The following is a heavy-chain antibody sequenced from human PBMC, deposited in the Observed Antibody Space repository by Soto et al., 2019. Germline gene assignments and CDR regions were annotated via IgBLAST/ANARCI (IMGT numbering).Heavy chain of an antibody. CDR3: ARDTFRDGYNSYDAFDI. CDR1: GYTFTSYY. V-gene: IGHV1-46*01. Sequence: ASVKVSCKASGYTFTSYYMHWVRQAPGQGLEWMGIINPSGGSTSYAQKFQGRVTMTRDTSTSTVYMELSSLRSEDMAVYYCARDTFRDGYNSYDAFDIWGQGTMVTVSS. CDR2: INPSGGST. D-gene: IGHD5-12*01. J-gene: IGHJ3*02.